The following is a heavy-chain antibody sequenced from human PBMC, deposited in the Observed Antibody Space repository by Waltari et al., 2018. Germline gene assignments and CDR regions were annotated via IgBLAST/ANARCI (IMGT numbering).Heavy chain of an antibody. Sequence: EVQLVESGGGLVQPGGSLRLSCAASGFTFSSSWMDWVRQAPGGGMEGVANIKEDGSEKYYVDAVKGRFIISRDNAKNSLYLQMTSLRVEDTAVYYCSRRLDAWGQGTTVTVSS. CDR3: SRRLDA. CDR1: GFTFSSSW. V-gene: IGHV3-7*01. J-gene: IGHJ6*02. CDR2: IKEDGSEK.